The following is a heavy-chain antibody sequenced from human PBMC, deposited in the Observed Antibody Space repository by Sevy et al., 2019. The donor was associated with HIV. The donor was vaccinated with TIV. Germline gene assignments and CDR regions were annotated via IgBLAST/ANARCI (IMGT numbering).Heavy chain of an antibody. CDR2: FDPEDGET. D-gene: IGHD3-3*01. J-gene: IGHJ4*02. V-gene: IGHV1-24*01. CDR1: GYTLSELA. Sequence: ASVKVSCKVSGYTLSELAMHWVRQAPGKGLEWMGGFDPEDGETIYAQKFQGRVTMTEDTSTDTAYMELSRLRSEDTAVYYWATASRITIFGVVIGFFDYWGQGTLVTVSS. CDR3: ATASRITIFGVVIGFFDY.